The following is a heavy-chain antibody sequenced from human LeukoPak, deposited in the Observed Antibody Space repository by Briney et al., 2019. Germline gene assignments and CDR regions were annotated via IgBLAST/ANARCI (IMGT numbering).Heavy chain of an antibody. CDR3: GARRTFDI. V-gene: IGHV4-59*04. Sequence: SETLSLTCTVSGGSISSYYWTWIRQPPGKGLEWIGHIYHSGSTYYNPSLKSRVTISVDTSKNQFSLKLTSVTAADTAVYYCGARRTFDIWGQGTMVTVSS. CDR1: GGSISSYY. J-gene: IGHJ3*02. D-gene: IGHD6-6*01. CDR2: IYHSGST.